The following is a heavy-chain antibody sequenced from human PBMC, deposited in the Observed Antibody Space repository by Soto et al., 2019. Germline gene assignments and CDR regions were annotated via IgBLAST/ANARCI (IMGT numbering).Heavy chain of an antibody. D-gene: IGHD6-13*01. J-gene: IGHJ4*02. CDR2: MNPNSGNT. CDR1: GYTFTSYD. Sequence: ASVKVSCKASGYTFTSYDINWVRQATGQGLEWMGWMNPNSGNTGYAQKFQGRVTMTRNTSISTAYMELSSLRSEDTAVYYCARGLGNDYSSSWYRFDYWGQGTLVTVSS. CDR3: ARGLGNDYSSSWYRFDY. V-gene: IGHV1-8*01.